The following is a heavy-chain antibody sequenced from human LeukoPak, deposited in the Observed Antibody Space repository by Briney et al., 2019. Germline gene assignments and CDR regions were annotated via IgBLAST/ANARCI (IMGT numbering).Heavy chain of an antibody. CDR2: INPNDGDT. CDR1: GYTFTDYY. V-gene: IGHV1-2*02. J-gene: IGHJ4*02. Sequence: ASVTVSCKASGYTFTDYYMPWVRQAPGQGFEWMGLINPNDGDTNYAQKFQGRVTMTRDTSISTAHMEVSRLRSDDTAVYYCARANFLYCSSTTCLFDYWGQGTLVTVSS. D-gene: IGHD2-2*01. CDR3: ARANFLYCSSTTCLFDY.